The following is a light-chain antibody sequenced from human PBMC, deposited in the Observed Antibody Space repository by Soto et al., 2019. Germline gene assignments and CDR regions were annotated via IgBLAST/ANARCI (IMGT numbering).Light chain of an antibody. CDR1: SSNIGINY. V-gene: IGLV1-47*02. Sequence: VLTQPPSASGTPGQRVTISCSGSSSNIGINYVYWYQQLPGTAPKLLIYSNNQRPSGVPDRFSGSKSGTSASLAISGLRSEDEADYYCAAWDDSLSVVFGTGTKV. CDR3: AAWDDSLSVV. CDR2: SNN. J-gene: IGLJ1*01.